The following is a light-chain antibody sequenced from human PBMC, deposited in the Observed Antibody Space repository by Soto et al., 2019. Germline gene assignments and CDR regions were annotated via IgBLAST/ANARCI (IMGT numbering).Light chain of an antibody. J-gene: IGKJ2*01. V-gene: IGKV1-9*01. CDR1: QGISSY. Sequence: DIQLTQSPSFLSASVGDRVTITCRASQGISSYFAWYQQKPGKAPKLLIYAASTLQSGVPSRFSGSGSGTEFTLTISSLQPEDFATYYCQQLNSYPGYTFGQGTKLEIK. CDR2: AAS. CDR3: QQLNSYPGYT.